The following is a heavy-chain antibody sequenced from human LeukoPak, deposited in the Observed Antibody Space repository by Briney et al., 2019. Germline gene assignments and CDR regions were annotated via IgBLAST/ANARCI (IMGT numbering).Heavy chain of an antibody. CDR2: ISSSGSTI. CDR1: GFTFSSYA. D-gene: IGHD6-19*01. J-gene: IGHJ3*02. V-gene: IGHV3-48*03. CDR3: ARGYAIAVAGKGAFDI. Sequence: GGSLRLSCAASGFTFSSYAMSWVRQAPGKGLEWVSYISSSGSTIYYADSVKGRFTISRDNAKNSLYLQMNSLRAEDTAVYYCARGYAIAVAGKGAFDIWGQGTMVTVSS.